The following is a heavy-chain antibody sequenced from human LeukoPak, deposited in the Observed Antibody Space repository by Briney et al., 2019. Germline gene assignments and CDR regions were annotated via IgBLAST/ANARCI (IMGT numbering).Heavy chain of an antibody. CDR3: ARGKGNYGDPASFGY. CDR1: GLTFNKYW. CDR2: IKQDGSEK. J-gene: IGHJ4*02. D-gene: IGHD4-17*01. V-gene: IGHV3-7*03. Sequence: GGSLRLSCEASGLTFNKYWMAWVRQAPGKGLEWVANIKQDGSEKNYVDSVKGRFTISRDNAKNSLSLRMNSLRSDDTAMYYCARGKGNYGDPASFGYWGQGTLVTVSS.